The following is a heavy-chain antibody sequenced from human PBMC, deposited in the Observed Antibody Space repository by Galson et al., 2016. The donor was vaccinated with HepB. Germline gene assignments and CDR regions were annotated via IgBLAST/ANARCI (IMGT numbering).Heavy chain of an antibody. CDR3: ARDISRGTRSIAARPPLDH. J-gene: IGHJ4*02. CDR2: ISYDETNK. Sequence: SLRLSCAASGFTFNSYSMHWVRQAPGKGLEWVAVISYDETNKDYADSVKGRFTISRDTSNYTLYLQMNSLRVQDTAVYYCARDISRGTRSIAARPPLDHWGQGTLVTVSS. V-gene: IGHV3-30*04. D-gene: IGHD6-6*01. CDR1: GFTFNSYS.